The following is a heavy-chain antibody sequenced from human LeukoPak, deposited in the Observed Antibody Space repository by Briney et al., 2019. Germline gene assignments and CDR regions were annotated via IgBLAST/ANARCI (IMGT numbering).Heavy chain of an antibody. CDR2: ISYDGSNK. CDR1: GFTFSSYG. CDR3: ASEGIAAAADI. D-gene: IGHD6-13*01. V-gene: IGHV3-30*03. J-gene: IGHJ3*02. Sequence: GGSLRLSCAVSGFTFSSYGMHWVRQAPGKGLEWVAVISYDGSNKYYAASVKGRFTISRDNSKNTLYLQMSSLRTEDTAMYYCASEGIAAAADIWGQGTTVTVSS.